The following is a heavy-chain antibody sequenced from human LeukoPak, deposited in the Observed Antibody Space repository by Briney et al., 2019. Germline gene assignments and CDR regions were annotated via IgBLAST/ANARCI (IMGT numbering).Heavy chain of an antibody. CDR2: ISYSGTT. CDR3: ARDRGNYFDY. J-gene: IGHJ4*02. V-gene: IGHV4-59*01. D-gene: IGHD6-13*01. CDR1: GXSISSYY. Sequence: SETLSLTCTVSGXSISSYYWSWIRQPPGKGLEWIGYISYSGTTNYNPSLKSRVTISVAPSKNQFSLKLRSVTAPDTAVYYCARDRGNYFDYWGQGTLVTVSS.